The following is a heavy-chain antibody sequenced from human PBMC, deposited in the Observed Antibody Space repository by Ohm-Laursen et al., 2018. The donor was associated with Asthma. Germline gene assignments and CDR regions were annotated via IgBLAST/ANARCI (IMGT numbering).Heavy chain of an antibody. V-gene: IGHV3-74*01. J-gene: IGHJ4*02. Sequence: SLRLSCAATGFTFTTFWMHWVRQAPGKGLVWVSRINSDGRNTIYADSVKGRFTISRDNAKNTLYLQMNSLRAEDTAVYYCARDLRIAVAGTGYWGQGTLVTVSS. CDR3: ARDLRIAVAGTGY. CDR1: GFTFTTFW. CDR2: INSDGRNT. D-gene: IGHD6-19*01.